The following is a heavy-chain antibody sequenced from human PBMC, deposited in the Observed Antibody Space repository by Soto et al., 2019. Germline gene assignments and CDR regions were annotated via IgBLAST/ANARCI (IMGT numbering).Heavy chain of an antibody. CDR1: VDSIISSDFY. V-gene: IGHV4-39*01. CDR2: IFYLGSS. Sequence: SETLSLTCTVSVDSIISSDFYWGWVRQPPGKGLEWIGSIFYLGSSYYNPSLKSRVTMSVDTSKNQFSLRLRSVTAADTALYFCARHSLALRKNNWFDPWGQGIMVTVSS. D-gene: IGHD3-3*02. J-gene: IGHJ5*02. CDR3: ARHSLALRKNNWFDP.